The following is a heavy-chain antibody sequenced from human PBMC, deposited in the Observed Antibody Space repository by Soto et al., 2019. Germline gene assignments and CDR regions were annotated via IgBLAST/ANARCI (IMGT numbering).Heavy chain of an antibody. Sequence: PSETLSLTCTVSGGSISSYYWSWIRQPPGKGLEWIGYIYYSGSTNYNPSLKSRVTISVDTSKNQFSLKLSSVTAADTAVYYCARDHVFWSCPYGENWFAPRGQGTLVTVSS. V-gene: IGHV4-59*01. CDR1: GGSISSYY. D-gene: IGHD3-3*01. CDR2: IYYSGST. J-gene: IGHJ5*02. CDR3: ARDHVFWSCPYGENWFAP.